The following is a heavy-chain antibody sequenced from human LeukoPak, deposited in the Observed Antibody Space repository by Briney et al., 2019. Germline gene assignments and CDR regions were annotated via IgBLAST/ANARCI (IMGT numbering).Heavy chain of an antibody. CDR1: GFTFSNAW. CDR2: IYSGGST. Sequence: PGGSLRLSCAASGFTFSNAWMSWVRQAPGKGLEWVSVIYSGGSTYYADSVKGRFTISRDNSKNTLYLQMNNLRAEDTAVYYCARSRQNYYDSGFFDYWGQGTLVTVSS. D-gene: IGHD3-22*01. CDR3: ARSRQNYYDSGFFDY. J-gene: IGHJ4*02. V-gene: IGHV3-53*01.